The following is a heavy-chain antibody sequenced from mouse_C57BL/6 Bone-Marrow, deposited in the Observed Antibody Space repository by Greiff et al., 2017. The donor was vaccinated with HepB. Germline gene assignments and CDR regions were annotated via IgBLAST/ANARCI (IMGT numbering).Heavy chain of an antibody. D-gene: IGHD2-1*01. Sequence: DVQLVESGPGLVKPSQSLSLTCSVTGYSITSGYYWNWIRQFPGNKLEWMGYISYDGSNNYNPSLKNRISITRDTSKNQFFLKLNSVTTEDTATYYCARRGNYGVFYAMDYWGQGTSVTVSS. V-gene: IGHV3-6*01. CDR3: ARRGNYGVFYAMDY. CDR1: GYSITSGYY. J-gene: IGHJ4*01. CDR2: ISYDGSN.